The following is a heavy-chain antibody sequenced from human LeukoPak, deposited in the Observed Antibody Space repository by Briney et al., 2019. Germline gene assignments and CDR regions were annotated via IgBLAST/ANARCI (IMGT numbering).Heavy chain of an antibody. V-gene: IGHV4-59*01. CDR1: GVSISSYY. CDR3: ARDTVGSSSTFDY. CDR2: ILYSGST. Sequence: SETLSLTCTVTGVSISSYYWSWIRQAPGKGLEWIGYILYSGSTNSNPSLKSRVTISVDTSKNQFSLKLSSVTAADTAVYYCARDTVGSSSTFDYWGQGTLVTVSS. J-gene: IGHJ4*02. D-gene: IGHD6-13*01.